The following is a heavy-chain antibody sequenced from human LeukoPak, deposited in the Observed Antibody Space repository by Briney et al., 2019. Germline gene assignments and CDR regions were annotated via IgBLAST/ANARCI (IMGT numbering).Heavy chain of an antibody. J-gene: IGHJ4*02. D-gene: IGHD3-3*01. Sequence: PSETLSLTCTVSGGSISSSSYYWGWIRQPPGKGLERIGSIYTSGSTNYNPSLKSRVTTSVDTSKNQFSLKLSSVTAADTAVYYCARENYDFWSGAHHFDYWGQGTLVTVSS. V-gene: IGHV4-39*07. CDR2: IYTSGST. CDR3: ARENYDFWSGAHHFDY. CDR1: GGSISSSSYY.